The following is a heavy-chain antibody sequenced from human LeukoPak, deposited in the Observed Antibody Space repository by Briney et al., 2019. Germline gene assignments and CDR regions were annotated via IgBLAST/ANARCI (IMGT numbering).Heavy chain of an antibody. CDR2: TNPDGSDT. D-gene: IGHD3-10*01. Sequence: PGGSLILSCVGSGFTYSSYWMHWVRQAPGEGLVWVSRTNPDGSDTSHAASVEGRFTVSRDNAKNTLYLQMNSLRAEDTAVYYCARGSSGSYRQGGFWGQGTLVTVSS. J-gene: IGHJ4*02. CDR3: ARGSSGSYRQGGF. CDR1: GFTYSSYW. V-gene: IGHV3-74*01.